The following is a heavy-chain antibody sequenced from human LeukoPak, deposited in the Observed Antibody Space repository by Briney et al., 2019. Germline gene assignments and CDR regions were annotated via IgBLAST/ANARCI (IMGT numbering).Heavy chain of an antibody. D-gene: IGHD5-12*01. CDR2: IYYSGST. J-gene: IGHJ4*02. Sequence: SETLSLTCTVSGGSISSSSYYWGWIRQSPGKGLEWIGSIYYSGSTYYNPSLKSRVTISVDTSKNQSSLKLSSVTAADTAVYYRARQASNRYGGYVLDYWGQGTLVTVSS. CDR1: GGSISSSSYY. CDR3: ARQASNRYGGYVLDY. V-gene: IGHV4-39*07.